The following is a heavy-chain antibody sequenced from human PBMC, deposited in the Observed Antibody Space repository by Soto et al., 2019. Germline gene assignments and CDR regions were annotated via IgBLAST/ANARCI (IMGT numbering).Heavy chain of an antibody. CDR1: GYTFTSYF. J-gene: IGHJ4*02. V-gene: IGHV1-18*01. CDR3: ARDLPPDDY. CDR2: ISAYNGNT. Sequence: QVQLVQSGAEVKKPGDSVKVSCKASGYTFTSYFISWGRQDPGQGLEWMGWISAYNGNTNYVQKLQGRVTMTTDTSTRKTYMEMTVLRSDDTAGYYCARDLPPDDYLGQGTLVTVSS.